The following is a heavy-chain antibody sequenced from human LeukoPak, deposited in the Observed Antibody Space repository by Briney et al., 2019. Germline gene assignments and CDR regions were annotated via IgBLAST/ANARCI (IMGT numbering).Heavy chain of an antibody. D-gene: IGHD6-6*01. CDR3: ARSSSSSPYYYYYYMDV. Sequence: PSETLSLTCTVSGGSISSSSYYWGWIRQPPGKGLEWIGSIYYSGSTYYNPSLKSRVTISVDTSKNQFSLKLSSVTAADTAVYYCARSSSSSPYYYYYYMDVWGKGTTVTVSS. V-gene: IGHV4-39*07. CDR2: IYYSGST. J-gene: IGHJ6*03. CDR1: GGSISSSSYY.